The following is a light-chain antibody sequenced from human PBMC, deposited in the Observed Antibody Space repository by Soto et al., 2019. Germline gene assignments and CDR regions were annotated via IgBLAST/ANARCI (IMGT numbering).Light chain of an antibody. J-gene: IGKJ3*01. CDR3: QQYGSSIFT. CDR2: GAS. V-gene: IGKV3-20*01. CDR1: QGFHRSS. Sequence: EIVLTQSPGTLSLSPGEKAPLSCRASQGFHRSSLGWYQKKPGQAPRLLIYGASTRATGIPDRFSGSGSGTDFTLTISRLEPEDFAVYYCQQYGSSIFTFGPGTKVDIK.